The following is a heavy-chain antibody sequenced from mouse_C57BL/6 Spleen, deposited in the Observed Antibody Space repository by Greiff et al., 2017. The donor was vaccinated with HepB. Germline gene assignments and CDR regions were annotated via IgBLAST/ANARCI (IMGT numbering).Heavy chain of an antibody. CDR3: ARENYDGGFAY. CDR2: INPGSGGT. J-gene: IGHJ3*01. V-gene: IGHV1-54*01. CDR1: GYAFTNYL. Sequence: VQLQESGAELVRPGTSVKVSCKASGYAFTNYLIECVKQRPGQGLEWIGVINPGSGGTNYNEKFKGKATLTADKSSSTAYMQLSSLTSEDSAVYFCARENYDGGFAYWGQGTLVTVSA. D-gene: IGHD2-4*01.